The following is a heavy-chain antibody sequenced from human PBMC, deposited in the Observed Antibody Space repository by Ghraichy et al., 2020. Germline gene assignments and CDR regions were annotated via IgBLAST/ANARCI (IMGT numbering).Heavy chain of an antibody. CDR2: AYYTGGA. J-gene: IGHJ4*02. CDR1: GGSISTSGYY. CDR3: ARDRLTLAVAGSDY. D-gene: IGHD6-19*01. V-gene: IGHV4-39*07. Sequence: SEILSLTCNVSGGSISTSGYYWGWVRQPPGKGLEWIGSAYYTGGAYYNPSLKSRVTISLDTSKNHFSLHLNSVTAADTAVYYCARDRLTLAVAGSDYWGQGILVTVSS.